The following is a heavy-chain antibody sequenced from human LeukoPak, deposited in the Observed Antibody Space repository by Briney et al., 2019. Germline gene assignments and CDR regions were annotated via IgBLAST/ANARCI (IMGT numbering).Heavy chain of an antibody. V-gene: IGHV4-34*01. Sequence: SETLSLTCAVYGGSFSGYYWSWIRQPPGKGLEWIGEINHSGSTNYNPSLKSRVTISVDTSKNQFSLKLSSVTAADTAVYYCARVRVRGVIITHYHYGMDVWGKGTTVTVSS. CDR1: GGSFSGYY. D-gene: IGHD3-10*01. J-gene: IGHJ6*04. CDR2: INHSGST. CDR3: ARVRVRGVIITHYHYGMDV.